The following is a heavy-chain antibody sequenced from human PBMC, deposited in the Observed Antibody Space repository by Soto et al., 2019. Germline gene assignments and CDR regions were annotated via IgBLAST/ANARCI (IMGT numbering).Heavy chain of an antibody. CDR1: GYTFTSYA. D-gene: IGHD6-19*01. V-gene: IGHV1-3*01. CDR2: INAGNGNT. J-gene: IGHJ4*02. Sequence: ASVKVSCKASGYTFTSYAMHWVRQAPGQRLEWMGWINAGNGNTKYSQKFQGRFAISRDNAESSLFLQMNSLKDEDTAVYYCARVHKGAAVAGTPNYWGRGTLVTVSS. CDR3: ARVHKGAAVAGTPNY.